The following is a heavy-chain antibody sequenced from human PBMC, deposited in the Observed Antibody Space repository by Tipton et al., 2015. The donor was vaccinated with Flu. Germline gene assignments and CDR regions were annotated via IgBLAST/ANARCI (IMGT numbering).Heavy chain of an antibody. Sequence: QVQLVQSGAEVKKPGSSVKVSCKSSGGTFNNFALNRVRQAPGQGLEWMGRIVPFLGITNYAQKFGDRLTITTDKSTRTAYMDLSSLRSEDTAVYYCARASSEYDRPFDYWGQGTLVNVSS. CDR1: GGTFNNFA. CDR3: ARASSEYDRPFDY. J-gene: IGHJ4*02. V-gene: IGHV1-69*09. D-gene: IGHD3-22*01. CDR2: IVPFLGIT.